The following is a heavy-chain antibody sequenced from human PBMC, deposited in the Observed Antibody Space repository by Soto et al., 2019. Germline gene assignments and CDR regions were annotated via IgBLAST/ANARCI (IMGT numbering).Heavy chain of an antibody. CDR2: MNPNSGNT. J-gene: IGHJ4*02. CDR3: ARLRVAVAGYIDY. Sequence: QVQLVQSGAEVKKPGASVKVSCKASGYTFTSNDINWVRQATGQGLEWMGWMNPNSGNTGYAQKFQGRGTMTRNTSISTAYMELSSLRSEDTAVYFCARLRVAVAGYIDYWGQGTLVTVSS. V-gene: IGHV1-8*01. D-gene: IGHD6-19*01. CDR1: GYTFTSND.